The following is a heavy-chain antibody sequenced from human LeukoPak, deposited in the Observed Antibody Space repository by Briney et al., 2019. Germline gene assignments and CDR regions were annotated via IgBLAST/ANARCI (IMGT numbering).Heavy chain of an antibody. CDR3: ARGRGGSVVVPAARTGFDY. CDR1: GYTFTSYD. Sequence: ASVKVSCKASGYTFTSYDINWMGQATGQGLEWMERMNPNSGNTGYAQKFQGRVTMTRNTSISTAYMELSSLRSEDTAVYYCARGRGGSVVVPAARTGFDYWGQGTLVTVSS. J-gene: IGHJ4*02. V-gene: IGHV1-8*01. CDR2: MNPNSGNT. D-gene: IGHD2-2*01.